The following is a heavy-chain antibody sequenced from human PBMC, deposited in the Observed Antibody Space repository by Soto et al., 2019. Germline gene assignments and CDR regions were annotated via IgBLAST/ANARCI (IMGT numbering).Heavy chain of an antibody. Sequence: GSLRLSAAGAGLTLSSYSMIWVRQAPGKGLEWISYINSDSSVTNYADSVKGRVTISRDNAKDSLYLQMNSLRDEDTAVYYCARDHSILGVLGYWGPGAVVTVSS. CDR3: ARDHSILGVLGY. J-gene: IGHJ4*02. V-gene: IGHV3-48*02. D-gene: IGHD1-26*01. CDR1: GLTLSSYS. CDR2: INSDSSVT.